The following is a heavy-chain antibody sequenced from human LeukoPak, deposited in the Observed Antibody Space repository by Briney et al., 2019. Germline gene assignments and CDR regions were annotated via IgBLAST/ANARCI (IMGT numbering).Heavy chain of an antibody. D-gene: IGHD5-24*01. Sequence: GSLRLSCAASGFTFSSYAMHWVRQAPGKGLEWVAVISYDGSNKYYADPVKGRFTISRDNSKNTLYLQMNSLRAEDTAVYYCARGTDGYTADHAFDIWGQGTMVTVSS. V-gene: IGHV3-30-3*01. J-gene: IGHJ3*02. CDR1: GFTFSSYA. CDR3: ARGTDGYTADHAFDI. CDR2: ISYDGSNK.